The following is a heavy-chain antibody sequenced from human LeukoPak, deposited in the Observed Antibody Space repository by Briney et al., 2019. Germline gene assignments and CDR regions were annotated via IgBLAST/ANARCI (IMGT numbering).Heavy chain of an antibody. J-gene: IGHJ4*02. V-gene: IGHV3-23*01. CDR1: GSKFTTFA. CDR2: ITGSGYYT. D-gene: IGHD2-8*01. Sequence: PGGSLRLSCAASGSKFTTFAMTWVRQAPGKGLEWVSTITGSGYYTYYADSVKGRFTVSRDNSKNTLYLHMNSLRAEDTALYYCAKAPDFTDTKHELDYWGQGTLVTVSS. CDR3: AKAPDFTDTKHELDY.